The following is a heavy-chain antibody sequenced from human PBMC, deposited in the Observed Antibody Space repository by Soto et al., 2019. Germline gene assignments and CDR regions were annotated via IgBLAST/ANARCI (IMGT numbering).Heavy chain of an antibody. CDR2: ISSSSSTI. CDR1: GFTFSSYS. J-gene: IGHJ6*02. V-gene: IGHV3-48*01. CDR3: ARSAGYYYYGMDV. D-gene: IGHD6-19*01. Sequence: EVQLVESGGGLVQPGGSLRLSCAASGFTFSSYSMNWLRQAPGKGLEWVSYISSSSSTIYYADSVKGRFTISRDNAKNSLYLQMNSLRAEDTAVYYCARSAGYYYYGMDVWGQGTTVTVSS.